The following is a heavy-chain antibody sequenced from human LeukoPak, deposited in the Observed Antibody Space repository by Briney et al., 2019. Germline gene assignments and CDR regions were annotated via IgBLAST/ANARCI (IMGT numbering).Heavy chain of an antibody. V-gene: IGHV3-74*01. J-gene: IGHJ5*02. CDR1: GFNLSSYW. CDR3: ARDNSVEDTAWWFDP. Sequence: GGSLRLSCEASGFNLSSYWMHWVRQAPGKGLVWVSRINSDGSSTRYADSVKGRLTISRDNAKNTLYLQMNSLRSEDTAVYYCARDNSVEDTAWWFDPWGQGTLVTVSS. CDR2: INSDGSST. D-gene: IGHD4-23*01.